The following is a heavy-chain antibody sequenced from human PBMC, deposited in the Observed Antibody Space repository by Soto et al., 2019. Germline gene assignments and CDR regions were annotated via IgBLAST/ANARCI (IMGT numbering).Heavy chain of an antibody. D-gene: IGHD3-10*01. V-gene: IGHV4-59*01. CDR3: AREGSRGFDI. Sequence: QVQLQESGPGLVKPSETLSLTCTVSGGSISSYYWSWIRQPPGKGLEWIGYIYYSGSTNYNPSLKSRVTISVDTSKNQFSLKLSSVTAADTAVYYCAREGSRGFDIWGQGTMVTVSS. J-gene: IGHJ3*02. CDR2: IYYSGST. CDR1: GGSISSYY.